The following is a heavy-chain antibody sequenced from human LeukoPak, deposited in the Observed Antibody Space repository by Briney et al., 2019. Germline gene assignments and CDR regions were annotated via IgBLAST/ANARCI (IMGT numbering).Heavy chain of an antibody. V-gene: IGHV1-24*01. D-gene: IGHD1-20*01. CDR3: ATPLRYNWNGGRENDY. Sequence: GASVKVSCKVSGYTLTELSMHWVRQAPGKGLEWMGGFDPEDGETIYAQKFQGRVTMTEDTSTDTAYMELSSLRSEDTAVYYCATPLRYNWNGGRENDYWGQGTLVTVSS. CDR2: FDPEDGET. J-gene: IGHJ4*02. CDR1: GYTLTELS.